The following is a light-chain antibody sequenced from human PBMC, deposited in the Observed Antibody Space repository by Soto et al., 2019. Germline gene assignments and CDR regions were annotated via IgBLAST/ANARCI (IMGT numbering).Light chain of an antibody. Sequence: QSVLTQPPSVSGAPGQRGTISCTGSTSNIGAGFEVHWYQQLPGTAPKLLIFGNTNRPSGVPDRFSGSKSGTSASLAITGLQAEDEADYYCHSYDSSLGGSKVFGGGTQLTVL. J-gene: IGLJ2*01. CDR1: TSNIGAGFE. CDR2: GNT. CDR3: HSYDSSLGGSKV. V-gene: IGLV1-40*01.